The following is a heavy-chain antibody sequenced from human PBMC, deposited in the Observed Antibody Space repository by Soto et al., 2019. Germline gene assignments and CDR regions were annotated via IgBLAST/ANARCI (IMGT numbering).Heavy chain of an antibody. J-gene: IGHJ5*02. CDR1: GFTFSDYY. CDR3: ARDLRRVRFLEWLSSTGWFDP. V-gene: IGHV3-11*01. CDR2: ISSSGSTI. D-gene: IGHD3-3*01. Sequence: PGGSLRLSCAASGFTFSDYYMSWIRQAPGKGLEWVSYISSSGSTIYYADSVKGRFTISRDNAKNSLYLQMNSLRAEDTAVYYCARDLRRVRFLEWLSSTGWFDPWGQGTLVTVSS.